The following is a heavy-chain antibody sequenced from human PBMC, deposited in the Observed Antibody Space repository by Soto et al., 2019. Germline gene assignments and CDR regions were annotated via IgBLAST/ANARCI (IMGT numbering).Heavy chain of an antibody. CDR1: GTSLSRYY. V-gene: IGHV4-4*07. Sequence: ETLSLTCNVSGTSLSRYYWSWIRQPPGKGREWKGRIYATGDTDYNPDRRSRISMSGAMCEKHFSLSQRSISAAATTIYFCVRDGTKNFRDRFEPWERGILITASS. J-gene: IGHJ5*02. CDR2: IYATGDT. CDR3: VRDGTKNFRDRFEP. D-gene: IGHD1-26*01.